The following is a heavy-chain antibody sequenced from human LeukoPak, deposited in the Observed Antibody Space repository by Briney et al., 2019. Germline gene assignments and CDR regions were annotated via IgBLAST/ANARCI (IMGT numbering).Heavy chain of an antibody. CDR3: AKDQADIVVVPAASYYYYYMDV. J-gene: IGHJ6*03. CDR1: GFTFSSYG. CDR2: ISYDGSNK. V-gene: IGHV3-30*18. Sequence: PGRSLRLSCAASGFTFSSYGMHWVRQAPGKGLEWVAVISYDGSNKYYADSVKGRFTISRDNSKNMLYLQMNSLRAEDTAVYYCAKDQADIVVVPAASYYYYYMDVWGKGTTVTVSS. D-gene: IGHD2-2*01.